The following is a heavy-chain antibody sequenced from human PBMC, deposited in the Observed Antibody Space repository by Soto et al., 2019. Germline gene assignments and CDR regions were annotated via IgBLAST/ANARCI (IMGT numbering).Heavy chain of an antibody. V-gene: IGHV4-38-2*02. J-gene: IGHJ6*02. CDR3: ARXYYDFWSGYLYYYGMDV. CDR2: IYHSGST. D-gene: IGHD3-3*01. Sequence: SETLSLTCTVSGGSISGYYWSWIRQPPGKGLEWIGSIYHSGSTYYNPSLKSRVTISVDTSKNQFSLKLSSVTAADTAVYYCARXYYDFWSGYLYYYGMDVWGQGTTVTVSS. CDR1: GGSISGYY.